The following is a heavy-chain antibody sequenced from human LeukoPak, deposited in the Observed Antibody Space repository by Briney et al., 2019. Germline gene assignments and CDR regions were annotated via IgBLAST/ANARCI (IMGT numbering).Heavy chain of an antibody. J-gene: IGHJ5*02. CDR1: GFIFSSYG. CDR3: AKTYYDFWSGNFPFDP. Sequence: GGSLRLSCAASGFIFSSYGMHWVRQAPGKGLEWVAFIRYDGRNKYYADSVQGRFTISRDNSKNTLYLQMSSLRAEDTAVYYCAKTYYDFWSGNFPFDPWGQGTLVTVSS. CDR2: IRYDGRNK. V-gene: IGHV3-30*02. D-gene: IGHD3-3*01.